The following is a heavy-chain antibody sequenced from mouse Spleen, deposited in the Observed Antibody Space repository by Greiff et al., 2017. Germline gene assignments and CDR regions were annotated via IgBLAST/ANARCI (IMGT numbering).Heavy chain of an antibody. CDR2: ISNSGGST. CDR1: GFTFSSYY. Sequence: EVKLVESGGGLVKLGGSLKLSCAASGFTFSSYYMSWVRQTPEKRLEWVATISNSGGSTYYPASVKDRFTISRDNAKNTLYLQMSSLNSEDTAVYYCARDDTTMVAMPPWFAYWGQGTLVTVSA. J-gene: IGHJ3*01. D-gene: IGHD1-1*01. V-gene: IGHV5-6-4*01. CDR3: ARDDTTMVAMPPWFAY.